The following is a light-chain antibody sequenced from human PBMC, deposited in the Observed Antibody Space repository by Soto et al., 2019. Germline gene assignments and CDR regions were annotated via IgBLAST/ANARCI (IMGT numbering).Light chain of an antibody. CDR2: TAS. CDR1: QGISSH. V-gene: IGKV1-8*01. CDR3: QQYFSYPLT. J-gene: IGKJ4*01. Sequence: AIRMTQSPSSFSASTVARVTITCRARQGISSHLAWYQVKPGQAPRLLIYTASYLESGVTSRFSVSGSVTDFTLTISSLQSEDFALYYCQQYFSYPLTFGGGTKVEIK.